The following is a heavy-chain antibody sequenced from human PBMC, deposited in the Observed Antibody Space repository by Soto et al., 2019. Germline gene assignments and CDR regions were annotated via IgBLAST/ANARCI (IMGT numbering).Heavy chain of an antibody. CDR2: IIPIFGTA. D-gene: IGHD3-3*01. Sequence: GASVKVSCKASGGTFSSYAISWVRQAPGQGLEWMGGIIPIFGTANYAQKFQGRVTIIADESTSTAYMELSSLRSEDTAVYYCARAVTWGSGYTSGWFDPWGQGTLVTVSS. CDR1: GGTFSSYA. V-gene: IGHV1-69*13. J-gene: IGHJ5*02. CDR3: ARAVTWGSGYTSGWFDP.